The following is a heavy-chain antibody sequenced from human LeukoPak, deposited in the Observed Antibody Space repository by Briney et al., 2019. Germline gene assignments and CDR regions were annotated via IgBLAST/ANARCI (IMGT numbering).Heavy chain of an antibody. J-gene: IGHJ6*03. Sequence: PSETLSLTCAVYGGSFSGYYWIWIRQPPGKGLEWIGEIDHSGSTSYNPSLKSRVTISVDTYKNQFSLKLRPVTAADTAVYYCARHGSRLITGAVYYHYYMDVWGKGTTVTVSS. CDR2: IDHSGST. CDR3: ARHGSRLITGAVYYHYYMDV. CDR1: GGSFSGYY. D-gene: IGHD7-27*01. V-gene: IGHV4-34*01.